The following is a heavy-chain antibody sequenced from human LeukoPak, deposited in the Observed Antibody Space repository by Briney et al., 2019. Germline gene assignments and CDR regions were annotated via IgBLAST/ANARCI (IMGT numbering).Heavy chain of an antibody. CDR3: TTDRFS. V-gene: IGHV3-15*01. Sequence: PGGSLRLSCAASGFTFSNAWMSWVRQAPGKGLEWVARITSKSDGGTTDYAAPVKGRFTISRDDSEATLYLQMNSLKTEDTAVYYCTTDRFSWGQGTPVTVSS. CDR1: GFTFSNAW. J-gene: IGHJ5*02. CDR2: ITSKSDGGTT.